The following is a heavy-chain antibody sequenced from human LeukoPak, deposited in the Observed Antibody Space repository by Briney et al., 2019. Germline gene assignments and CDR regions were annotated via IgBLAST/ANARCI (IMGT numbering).Heavy chain of an antibody. Sequence: SVKVSCKASGGTFSSYAFSWVRQAPGQGLEWMGRIIPIFGTTNYAQKFQGRVTITTDESTSTAYMELRSLRSEDTAVYYCARAYAPSGIGIYWGQGTLVTVSS. CDR2: IIPIFGTT. CDR1: GGTFSSYA. D-gene: IGHD2-2*01. V-gene: IGHV1-69*05. CDR3: ARAYAPSGIGIY. J-gene: IGHJ4*02.